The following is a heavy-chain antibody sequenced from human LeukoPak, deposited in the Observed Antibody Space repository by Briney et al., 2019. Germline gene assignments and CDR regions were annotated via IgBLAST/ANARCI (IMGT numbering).Heavy chain of an antibody. V-gene: IGHV3-30*02. Sequence: PGGSLRLSCAASGFTFSNFGVHWVRQAPGKGLEWVAFIRYDGTNKYYADSVKGRFTISRDNSKNTLYMQMNSLKTKDTAVYYCAKGGSALDYWGQGTLVTVSS. CDR3: AKGGSALDY. CDR1: GFTFSNFG. CDR2: IRYDGTNK. J-gene: IGHJ4*02. D-gene: IGHD5-12*01.